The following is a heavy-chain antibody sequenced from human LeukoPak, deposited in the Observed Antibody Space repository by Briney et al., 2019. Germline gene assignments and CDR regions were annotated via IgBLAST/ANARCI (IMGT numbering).Heavy chain of an antibody. V-gene: IGHV3-53*01. J-gene: IGHJ4*02. CDR1: GFTVSSNY. CDR3: ATDRNSGKYYDY. Sequence: PGGSLRLSCAASGFTVSSNYMSWVRQAPGKGLEWVSVIYSGGSTYYADSVKGRFTISRDNAKNTLYLQMDSLRAEDTAVYYCATDRNSGKYYDYWGQGTLVTVSS. CDR2: IYSGGST. D-gene: IGHD1-26*01.